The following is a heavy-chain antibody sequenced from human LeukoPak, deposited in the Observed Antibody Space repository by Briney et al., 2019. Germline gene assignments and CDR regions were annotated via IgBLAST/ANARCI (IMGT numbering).Heavy chain of an antibody. Sequence: GGSLRLSCAASGFTFSSYGMHWVRQAPGKGLEWVALIWYDGNNKYNADSVKGRFTISRDNSKNTLYLQLNSLRAEDTAVYYCARQHCSGGDCYFFDWGQGTLVTVSS. CDR1: GFTFSSYG. CDR2: IWYDGNNK. J-gene: IGHJ4*02. D-gene: IGHD2-15*01. V-gene: IGHV3-33*01. CDR3: ARQHCSGGDCYFFD.